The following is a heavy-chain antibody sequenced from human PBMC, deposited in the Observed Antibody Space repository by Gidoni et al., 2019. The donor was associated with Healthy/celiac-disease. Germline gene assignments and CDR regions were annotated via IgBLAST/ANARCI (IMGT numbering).Heavy chain of an antibody. Sequence: QVQLQQWGAGLLKPSETLSLTCAVYGGSFSGYYWSWIRQPPGKGLEWIGEINHSGSTNYNPSLKSRVTISVDTSKNQFSLKLSSVTAADTAVYYCARGSYIWPFSDFWSGYYTIWFDPWGQGTLVTVSS. CDR1: GGSFSGYY. D-gene: IGHD3-3*01. J-gene: IGHJ5*02. CDR2: INHSGST. V-gene: IGHV4-34*01. CDR3: ARGSYIWPFSDFWSGYYTIWFDP.